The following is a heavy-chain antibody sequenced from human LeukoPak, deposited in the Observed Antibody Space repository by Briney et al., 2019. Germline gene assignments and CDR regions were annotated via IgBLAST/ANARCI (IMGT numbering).Heavy chain of an antibody. CDR2: IYYSGST. CDR1: GGSISSYY. V-gene: IGHV4-59*01. Sequence: TLSLTCTVSGGSISSYYWSWVRQPPGKGLEWIGYIYYSGSTNYNPSLKSRVAISVDTSKNQFSLKLSSVTAADTAVYYCARGSKAAPGTFDYWGQGTLVTVSS. J-gene: IGHJ4*02. D-gene: IGHD6-13*01. CDR3: ARGSKAAPGTFDY.